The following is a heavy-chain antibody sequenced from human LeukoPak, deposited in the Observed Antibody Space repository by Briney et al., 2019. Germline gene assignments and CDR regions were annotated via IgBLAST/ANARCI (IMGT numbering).Heavy chain of an antibody. CDR2: ISGDGHST. CDR1: EFTFDDYA. J-gene: IGHJ5*02. CDR3: AKALRLGVAAPLGS. V-gene: IGHV3-43*02. D-gene: IGHD3-16*01. Sequence: PGGSLRLSCAASEFTFDDYAMHWVRQAPGKGLEWVSLISGDGHSTHYADSVKGRVTISRDNRKNSLYLQMNSLRTDDTALYYCAKALRLGVAAPLGSWGQGTLVTVSS.